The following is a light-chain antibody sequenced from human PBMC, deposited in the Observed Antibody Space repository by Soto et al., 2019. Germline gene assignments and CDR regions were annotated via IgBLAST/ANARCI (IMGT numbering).Light chain of an antibody. V-gene: IGKV3-15*01. CDR1: QSVSNN. CDR2: GAS. Sequence: DIVLTKARATLPESTGDRAPLSCRASQSVSNNLSWFQQRPGQAPRLLIYGASSRATGIPARFSGSGSGTQFTLTISSLQSEDFAVYYCQQYADWPRTFAQGTMVDI. CDR3: QQYADWPRT. J-gene: IGKJ1*01.